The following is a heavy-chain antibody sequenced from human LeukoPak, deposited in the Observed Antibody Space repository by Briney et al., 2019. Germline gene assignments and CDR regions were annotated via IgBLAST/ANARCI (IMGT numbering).Heavy chain of an antibody. CDR2: ISGNGVST. CDR1: GFTFSNYA. V-gene: IGHV3-23*01. Sequence: PGGSPRLSCVVSGFTFSNYAMNWVRQAPGKGLEWVSGISGNGVSTYYADSVKGRFSISRGNSKNTLYLQMNSLRAEDTAVYYCAKRVHTSSWYAAFDHWGQGTLVTVSS. J-gene: IGHJ4*02. D-gene: IGHD6-13*01. CDR3: AKRVHTSSWYAAFDH.